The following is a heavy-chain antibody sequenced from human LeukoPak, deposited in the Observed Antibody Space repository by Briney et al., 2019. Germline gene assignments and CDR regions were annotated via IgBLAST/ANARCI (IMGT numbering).Heavy chain of an antibody. J-gene: IGHJ5*02. CDR1: GGSISSSSYY. Sequence: SETLSLTCTVSGGSISSSSYYWGWIRQPPGKGLEWIGSIYYSGSTYYNPSLKSRVTISVDTSKNQFSQKLSSVTAADTAVYYCARNYYGSGSYYKGDNWFDPWGQGTLVTVSS. D-gene: IGHD3-10*01. V-gene: IGHV4-39*01. CDR3: ARNYYGSGSYYKGDNWFDP. CDR2: IYYSGST.